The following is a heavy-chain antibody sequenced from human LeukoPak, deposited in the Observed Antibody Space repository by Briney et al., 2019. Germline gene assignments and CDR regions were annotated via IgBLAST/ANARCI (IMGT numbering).Heavy chain of an antibody. CDR1: GFTFSSYE. CDR2: IGTSDSST. D-gene: IGHD3-22*01. V-gene: IGHV3-48*03. Sequence: SGGSLRLSCAASGFTFSSYEMNWVRQAPGKGLEWVSYIGTSDSSTYYADSVKGRFTISRDNAKNSLYLQMNSLRAEDTAVYYCARYGDSSVYYSADAFDIWGQGTMVTVS. J-gene: IGHJ3*02. CDR3: ARYGDSSVYYSADAFDI.